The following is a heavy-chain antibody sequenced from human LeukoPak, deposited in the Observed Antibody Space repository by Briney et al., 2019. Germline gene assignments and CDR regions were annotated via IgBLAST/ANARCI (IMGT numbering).Heavy chain of an antibody. Sequence: ETLSLTCTVSGGSISGSSYYWGWIRQPPGKGPEWVSVIHSGGTTYYADSVKGRFTISRDNPKNTLYLQMNNLRAEDTAVYYCASGDYAGYFDYWGQGTLVTVSS. CDR1: GGSISGSSYY. J-gene: IGHJ4*02. D-gene: IGHD4-17*01. V-gene: IGHV3-53*01. CDR3: ASGDYAGYFDY. CDR2: IHSGGTT.